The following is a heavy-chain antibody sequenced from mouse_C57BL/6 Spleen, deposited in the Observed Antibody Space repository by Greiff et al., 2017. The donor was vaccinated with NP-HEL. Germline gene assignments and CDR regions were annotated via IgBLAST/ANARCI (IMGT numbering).Heavy chain of an antibody. D-gene: IGHD1-1*01. CDR3: ARNYYGSSSHYFDY. J-gene: IGHJ2*01. Sequence: QVQLQQSGAELVMPGASVKLSCKASGYTFTSYWMHWVKQRPGQGLEWIGEIDPSDSYTNYNQKFKGKSTLTVDKSSSTAYMQLSSLTSEDSAVYYCARNYYGSSSHYFDYWGQGTTLTVSS. CDR2: IDPSDSYT. V-gene: IGHV1-69*01. CDR1: GYTFTSYW.